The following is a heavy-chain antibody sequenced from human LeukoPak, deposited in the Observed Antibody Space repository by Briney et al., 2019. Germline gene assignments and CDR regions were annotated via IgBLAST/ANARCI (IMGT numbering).Heavy chain of an antibody. J-gene: IGHJ4*02. CDR2: ISDSVDST. V-gene: IGHV3-23*01. D-gene: IGHD6-6*01. CDR3: AKDLARIGARQSDY. CDR1: GFTFSSYA. Sequence: GGSLRLSCAASGFTFSSYAMSWVRQAPGKGLEWVSGISDSVDSTHYADSVKGRFTISRDNSKNTLYLQMNSLRADDTALYYCAKDLARIGARQSDYWGQGTLVTVSS.